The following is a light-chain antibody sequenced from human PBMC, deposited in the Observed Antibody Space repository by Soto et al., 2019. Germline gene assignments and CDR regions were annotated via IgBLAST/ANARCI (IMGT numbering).Light chain of an antibody. CDR1: QTITSNY. Sequence: EIVLTQSPGTLSLSPGERAILSCRASQTITSNYLAWYQQRPGQAPRPLIYDISSRATGVPDRFSGSGSGTGFTLTIDRLEPEDFAMYYCQDYGSSPFTFGPGTKVDIK. CDR2: DIS. J-gene: IGKJ3*01. CDR3: QDYGSSPFT. V-gene: IGKV3-20*01.